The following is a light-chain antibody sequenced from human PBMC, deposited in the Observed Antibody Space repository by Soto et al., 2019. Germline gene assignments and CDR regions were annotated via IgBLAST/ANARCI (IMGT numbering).Light chain of an antibody. CDR1: QRISSY. J-gene: IGKJ5*01. CDR2: DAS. CDR3: QQRANWQVT. Sequence: EIVLTQSPVTLSLSPGERATLSCRASQRISSYLAWYQQKPGQAPRLLIYDASKRATGIPARFSGGGSGTDFTLTISSLEAEDFAVYYCQQRANWQVTFGQGTRLDIK. V-gene: IGKV3-11*01.